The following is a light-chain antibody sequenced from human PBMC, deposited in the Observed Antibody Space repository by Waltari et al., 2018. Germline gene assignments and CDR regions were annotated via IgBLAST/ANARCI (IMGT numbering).Light chain of an antibody. Sequence: IVMTQSPATLSVSPGEGATLSCKASQSLSSNLAWYQQKPGQLPRLLIYGASTRATGIPARFSGSGSGTEFTRTISSLQAEDFAVYECQERGRTFGQGTKVEIK. CDR3: QERGRT. CDR2: GAS. J-gene: IGKJ1*01. V-gene: IGKV3-15*01. CDR1: QSLSSN.